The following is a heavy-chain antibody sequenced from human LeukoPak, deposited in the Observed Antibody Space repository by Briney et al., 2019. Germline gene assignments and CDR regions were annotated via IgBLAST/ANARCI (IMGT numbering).Heavy chain of an antibody. V-gene: IGHV1-69*02. Sequence: SVKVSCKASGGTFSSYTISWVRQAPGQGLEWMGRIIPILGIANYAQKFQGRATITADKSTSTAYMELSSLRSEDTAVYYCARGGAGQWLVPDYYYYYYMDVWGKGTTVTVSS. J-gene: IGHJ6*03. CDR2: IIPILGIA. CDR1: GGTFSSYT. D-gene: IGHD6-19*01. CDR3: ARGGAGQWLVPDYYYYYYMDV.